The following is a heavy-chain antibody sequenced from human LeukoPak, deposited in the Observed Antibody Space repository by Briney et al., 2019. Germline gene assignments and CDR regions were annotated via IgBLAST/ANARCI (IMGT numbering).Heavy chain of an antibody. CDR1: GGTFSSYA. CDR2: IIPIFGTA. Sequence: SVKVSCKASGGTFSSYAISWVRKALGQGFKGMGGIIPIFGTANYAQKFQGRATITADESTSTAYMELSSLRSEDTAVYYCARATTVTRGWFDPWGQGTLVTVSS. V-gene: IGHV1-69*13. D-gene: IGHD4-17*01. J-gene: IGHJ5*02. CDR3: ARATTVTRGWFDP.